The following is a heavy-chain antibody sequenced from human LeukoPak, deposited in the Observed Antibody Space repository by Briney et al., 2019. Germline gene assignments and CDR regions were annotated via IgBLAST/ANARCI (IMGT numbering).Heavy chain of an antibody. CDR2: ISSKAYGGTR. CDR3: TREDQQLVAFDI. D-gene: IGHD6-13*01. Sequence: GGSLRLSWTASGFTFGDYAMSWFRQATGKGLEWVGFISSKAYGGTRGYAASVKGRFTISRDDSKSIAYLQMNSLKTEDTAVYYCTREDQQLVAFDIWGQGTMVTVSS. V-gene: IGHV3-49*03. CDR1: GFTFGDYA. J-gene: IGHJ3*02.